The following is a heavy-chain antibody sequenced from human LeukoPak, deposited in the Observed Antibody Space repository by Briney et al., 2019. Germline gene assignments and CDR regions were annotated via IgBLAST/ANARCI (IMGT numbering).Heavy chain of an antibody. Sequence: GGSLRLSCAASGFTYDDYGMSWVRQAPGKGLEWVSSINWNGGSTGYADSVKGRFTISRDNAKNSLYLQMNSLRAEDTALYYCARMAYYYDSSGYYSTFDYWGQGTLVTVSS. J-gene: IGHJ4*02. CDR3: ARMAYYYDSSGYYSTFDY. CDR1: GFTYDDYG. D-gene: IGHD3-22*01. CDR2: INWNGGST. V-gene: IGHV3-20*04.